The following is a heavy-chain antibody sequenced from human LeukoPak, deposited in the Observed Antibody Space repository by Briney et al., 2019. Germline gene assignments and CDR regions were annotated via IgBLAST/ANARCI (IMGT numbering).Heavy chain of an antibody. D-gene: IGHD6-13*01. V-gene: IGHV1-24*01. CDR1: GYTLTELS. Sequence: GASVKVSCKVSGYTLTELSMHWVRQAPGKGLEWMGGFDPEDGETIYAQKFQGRVTMTEDTSTDTVYMELSSLRSEDTAVYYCATMAAEGENWFDPWGQGTLVTVSS. CDR3: ATMAAEGENWFDP. J-gene: IGHJ5*02. CDR2: FDPEDGET.